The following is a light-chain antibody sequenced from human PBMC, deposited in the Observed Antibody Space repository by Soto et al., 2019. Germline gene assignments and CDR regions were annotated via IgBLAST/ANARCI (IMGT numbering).Light chain of an antibody. J-gene: IGKJ4*01. CDR3: QQSYNTPQT. CDR1: QSISSY. Sequence: DIEMTQSPSSLSASVGDRVTITCRASQSISSYLNWYQQKAGKAPKLLIYAASSLQSGVPSRFSDSASGTDFTLTISSLQPDDFATYYCQQSYNTPQTFGGGTKVEIK. CDR2: AAS. V-gene: IGKV1-39*01.